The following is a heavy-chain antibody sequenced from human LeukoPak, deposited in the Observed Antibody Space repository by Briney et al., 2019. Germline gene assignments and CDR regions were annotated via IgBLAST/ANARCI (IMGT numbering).Heavy chain of an antibody. CDR3: ARDIVVVPAGLYYYVMDV. V-gene: IGHV3-21*01. J-gene: IGHJ6*02. CDR2: ISSSSSYI. D-gene: IGHD2-2*01. Sequence: PGGSLRLSCAASGFTFSSYSMNWVRQAPGKGLEWVSSISSSSSYIYYADSVKGRFTISRDNSKNTLYLQMNSLRTEDTAVYYCARDIVVVPAGLYYYVMDVWGQGTTVTVSS. CDR1: GFTFSSYS.